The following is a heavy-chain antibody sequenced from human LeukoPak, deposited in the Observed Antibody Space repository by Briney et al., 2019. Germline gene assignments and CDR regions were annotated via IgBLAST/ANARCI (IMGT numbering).Heavy chain of an antibody. J-gene: IGHJ4*02. V-gene: IGHV3-23*01. Sequence: PGGSLRLSCAASRFTFSSYAMSWVRQAPGKGLEWVSAISGSGGSTYYADSVKGRFTISRDNSKNTLYLQMNSLRAEDTAVYYCAKYGYSSGWCDYWGQGTLVTVSS. D-gene: IGHD6-19*01. CDR1: RFTFSSYA. CDR3: AKYGYSSGWCDY. CDR2: ISGSGGST.